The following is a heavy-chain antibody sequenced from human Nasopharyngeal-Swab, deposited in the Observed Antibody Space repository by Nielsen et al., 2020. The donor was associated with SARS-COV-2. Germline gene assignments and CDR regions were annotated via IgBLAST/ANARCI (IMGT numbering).Heavy chain of an antibody. D-gene: IGHD3-22*01. CDR1: GGSISSSSYY. Sequence: SETLSLTCTVSGGSISSSSYYWGSIRQPPGKGLEWIGSIYYSGSTYYNPSLKSRVTISVDTSKNQFSLKLSSVTAADTAVYYCAKNYYDSSGYRNWFDPWGQGTLVTVSS. J-gene: IGHJ5*02. CDR2: IYYSGST. CDR3: AKNYYDSSGYRNWFDP. V-gene: IGHV4-39*07.